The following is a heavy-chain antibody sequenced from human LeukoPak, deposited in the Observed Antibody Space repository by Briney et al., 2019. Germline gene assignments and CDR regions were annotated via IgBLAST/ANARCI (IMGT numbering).Heavy chain of an antibody. J-gene: IGHJ4*02. D-gene: IGHD3-22*01. V-gene: IGHV4-31*03. Sequence: SETLSLTCTVSGGSISSGGYYWSWIRQHPGKGLEWIGYIYYSGSTYYNPSLKSRVTKSVDTSKNQFSLKLSSVTAADTAVYYCARAAPYFYDSSGYPQLHFDYWGQGTLVTVSS. CDR2: IYYSGST. CDR1: GGSISSGGYY. CDR3: ARAAPYFYDSSGYPQLHFDY.